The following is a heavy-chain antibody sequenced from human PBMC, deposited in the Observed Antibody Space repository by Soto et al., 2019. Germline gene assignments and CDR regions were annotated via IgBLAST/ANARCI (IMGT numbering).Heavy chain of an antibody. Sequence: SLRLSCVASRLTFSNYGMHWVRQAPGKGLEWVAVISYESISTVYRDSVRGRFTISRDNSRNTLYLHMNSLTPEDTAVYYCAREAGCSGTNCNVYFDYWGLGTLVTVS. CDR1: RLTFSNYG. D-gene: IGHD2-15*01. CDR2: ISYESIST. CDR3: AREAGCSGTNCNVYFDY. V-gene: IGHV3-30*03. J-gene: IGHJ4*01.